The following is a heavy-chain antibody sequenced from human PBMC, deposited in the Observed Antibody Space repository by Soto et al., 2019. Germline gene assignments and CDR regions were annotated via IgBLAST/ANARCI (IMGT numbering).Heavy chain of an antibody. CDR3: ARGVVSYYDFWSGYYRDGMDV. Sequence: QVQLVQSGAEVKKPGSSVKVSCKASGGTFSSYAISWVRQAPGQGLEWMGGIIPIFGTANYAQKFQGRVTITADKYTSTAYMELSSLRSEDTAVYYCARGVVSYYDFWSGYYRDGMDVWGQGTTVTVSS. J-gene: IGHJ6*02. CDR1: GGTFSSYA. D-gene: IGHD3-3*01. V-gene: IGHV1-69*06. CDR2: IIPIFGTA.